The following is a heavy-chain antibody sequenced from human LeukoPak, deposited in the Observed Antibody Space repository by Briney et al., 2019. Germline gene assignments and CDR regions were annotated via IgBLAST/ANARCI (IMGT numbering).Heavy chain of an antibody. CDR1: GGSFSGYY. CDR3: ARGSYYGSGSQTDAFDI. CDR2: INHSGST. J-gene: IGHJ3*02. D-gene: IGHD3-10*01. Sequence: PSETLSLTCAVYGGSFSGYYWSWIRQPPGKGLEWIGEINHSGSTNYNPSLKSRVTISVDTSKNQFSLKLSSVTAADTAVYCCARGSYYGSGSQTDAFDIWGQGTMVTVSS. V-gene: IGHV4-34*01.